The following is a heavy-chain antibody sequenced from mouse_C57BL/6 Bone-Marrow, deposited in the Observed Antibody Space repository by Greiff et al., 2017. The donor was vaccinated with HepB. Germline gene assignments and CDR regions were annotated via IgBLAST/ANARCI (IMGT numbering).Heavy chain of an antibody. D-gene: IGHD1-1*01. CDR2: ISSGSSTI. J-gene: IGHJ4*01. Sequence: VKLVESGGGLVKPGGSLKLSCAASGFTFSDYGMHWVRQAPEKGLEWVAYISSGSSTIYYADTVKGRFTISRDNAKNTLFLQMTSLRSEDTAMYYCARGYYGSSYDYAMDYWGQGTSVTVSS. CDR1: GFTFSDYG. V-gene: IGHV5-17*01. CDR3: ARGYYGSSYDYAMDY.